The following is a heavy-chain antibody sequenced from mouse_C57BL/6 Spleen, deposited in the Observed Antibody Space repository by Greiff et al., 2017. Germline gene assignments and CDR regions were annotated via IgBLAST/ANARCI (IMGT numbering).Heavy chain of an antibody. D-gene: IGHD1-1*01. Sequence: QVQLKQSGPELVKPGASVKISCKASGYAFSSSWMNWVKQRPGKGLEWIGRIYPGDGDTNYNGKFKGKATLTADKSSSTAYMQLSSLTSEDSAVYFCARDYGSSYDAMDDWGQGTSVTVSS. CDR2: IYPGDGDT. J-gene: IGHJ4*01. CDR3: ARDYGSSYDAMDD. CDR1: GYAFSSSW. V-gene: IGHV1-82*01.